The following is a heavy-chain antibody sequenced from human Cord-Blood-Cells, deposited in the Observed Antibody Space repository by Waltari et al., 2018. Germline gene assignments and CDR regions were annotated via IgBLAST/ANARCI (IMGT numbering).Heavy chain of an antibody. CDR2: INHSGST. J-gene: IGHJ5*02. CDR3: ARDGLDSRREYSSSSAWFDP. Sequence: QVQLQQWGAGLLKPSETLSLTCAVYGGSFSGYYWSWIRQPPGKALEWIGEINHSGSTNYNPSLKSRVTISVDTSKNQFSLKLSSVTAADTAVYYCARDGLDSRREYSSSSAWFDPWGQGTLVTVSS. V-gene: IGHV4-34*01. D-gene: IGHD6-6*01. CDR1: GGSFSGYY.